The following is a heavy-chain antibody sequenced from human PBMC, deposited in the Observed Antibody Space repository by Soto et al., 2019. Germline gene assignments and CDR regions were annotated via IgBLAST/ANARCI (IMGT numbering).Heavy chain of an antibody. D-gene: IGHD3-3*01. CDR2: ISGSGGST. J-gene: IGHJ4*02. CDR1: GFIFSDSY. Sequence: GSLRLSCAASGFIFSDSYMYWVRQAPGKGLGWVSAISGSGGSTYYADSVKGRFTISRDNSKNTLYLQMNSLRAEDTAVYYCAKRYHTIFGVVTNFDYWGQGTLVTVSS. CDR3: AKRYHTIFGVVTNFDY. V-gene: IGHV3-23*01.